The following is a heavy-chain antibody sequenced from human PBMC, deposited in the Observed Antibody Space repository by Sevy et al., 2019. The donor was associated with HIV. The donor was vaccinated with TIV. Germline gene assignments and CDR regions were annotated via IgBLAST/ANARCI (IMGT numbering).Heavy chain of an antibody. V-gene: IGHV6-1*01. CDR3: AERTNDVFYYGMDV. CDR2: TYYRSKWYN. CDR1: GDSVSSIRTS. J-gene: IGHJ6*02. Sequence: SQTLSLTCAISGDSVSSIRTSWNWIRQSPSRGLEWLGRTYYRSKWYNDYATSVKSRITINADTSKNQVSLQLNSVTPEDTAVYYCAERTNDVFYYGMDVWGQGNTVTVSS.